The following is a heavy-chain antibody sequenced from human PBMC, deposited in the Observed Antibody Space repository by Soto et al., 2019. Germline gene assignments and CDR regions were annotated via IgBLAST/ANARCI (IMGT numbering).Heavy chain of an antibody. V-gene: IGHV4-39*01. CDR1: GGSISSSSYY. CDR2: IYYSGST. Sequence: SETLSLTCTVSGGSISSSSYYWGWIRQPPGKGLEWIGSIYYSGSTYYNPSLKSRVTISVDTSKNQFSLKLSSVTAADTAVYYCARRAGYFDYWGQGTLVTVSS. J-gene: IGHJ4*02. CDR3: ARRAGYFDY. D-gene: IGHD6-19*01.